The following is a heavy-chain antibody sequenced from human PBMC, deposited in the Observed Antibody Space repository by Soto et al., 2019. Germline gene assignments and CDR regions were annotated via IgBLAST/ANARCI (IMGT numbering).Heavy chain of an antibody. CDR3: ARGNAMAYYYYYGMDV. CDR1: GGSFSGYY. D-gene: IGHD2-2*01. V-gene: IGHV4-34*01. CDR2: INHSGST. J-gene: IGHJ6*02. Sequence: QVQLQQWGAGLLKPSETLSLTCAVYGGSFSGYYWSWIRQPPGKGLEWIGEINHSGSTNYNPSLKSRVNISGDTSKNHFPLKLSSVTAADTAVYYCARGNAMAYYYYYGMDVWGQGTTVTVSS.